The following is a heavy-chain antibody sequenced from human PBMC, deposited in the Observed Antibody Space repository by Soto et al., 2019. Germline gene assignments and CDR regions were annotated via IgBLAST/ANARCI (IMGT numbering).Heavy chain of an antibody. CDR3: AMDFAYFDS. Sequence: SETLSLTCTVSGGAFKSGSYSWSWIRQPPGKGLEWIVYVYHTGRTSYNPSLKSRVSISMDTSKNQFSLNLDSVTAADTAVYFCAMDFAYFDSWGQGTLVTVSS. J-gene: IGHJ4*02. V-gene: IGHV4-61*01. CDR1: GGAFKSGSYS. D-gene: IGHD2-2*03. CDR2: VYHTGRT.